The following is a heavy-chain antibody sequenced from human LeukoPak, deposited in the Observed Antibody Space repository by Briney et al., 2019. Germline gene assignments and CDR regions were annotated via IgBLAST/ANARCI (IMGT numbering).Heavy chain of an antibody. J-gene: IGHJ4*02. Sequence: GESLKISCKGSGYRFASYWFGWVRQIPGKGLEWMGIIYPSDSDTRYSPSFQGQVTISADKSISTAYLQWSSLKASDTAMYYCARQGQEEDSSGWCVFDYWGQGTVVTVSS. CDR3: ARQGQEEDSSGWCVFDY. CDR1: GYRFASYW. CDR2: IYPSDSDT. D-gene: IGHD6-19*01. V-gene: IGHV5-51*01.